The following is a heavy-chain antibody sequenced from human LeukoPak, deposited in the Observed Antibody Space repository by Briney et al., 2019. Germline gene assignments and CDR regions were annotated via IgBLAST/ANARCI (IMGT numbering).Heavy chain of an antibody. D-gene: IGHD6-19*01. CDR3: ASTYYNLAVAGFDP. Sequence: PSETLSLTCAVSGGFISNINWWSWVRQPPGRGLEWIGEVHQSGVTNYNPSLKSRVTISLDKSNNQFSLKLNSVTAADTAVYYCASTYYNLAVAGFDPWGQGTLVTVSS. CDR1: GGFISNINW. J-gene: IGHJ5*02. V-gene: IGHV4-4*02. CDR2: VHQSGVT.